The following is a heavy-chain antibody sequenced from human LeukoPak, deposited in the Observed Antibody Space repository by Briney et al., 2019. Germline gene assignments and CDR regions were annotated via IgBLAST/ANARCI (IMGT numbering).Heavy chain of an antibody. J-gene: IGHJ4*02. CDR1: GFTVSSSY. CDR3: ARGIDY. V-gene: IGHV3-66*02. Sequence: GGSLRLSCQVSGFTVSSSYMSWVRQAPGKGLEWVSIIYSGGYTHYADSVKGRFAISRDSPKNTLYLQMNSLRAEDTAVYYCARGIDYWGQGTLVTVSS. CDR2: IYSGGYT.